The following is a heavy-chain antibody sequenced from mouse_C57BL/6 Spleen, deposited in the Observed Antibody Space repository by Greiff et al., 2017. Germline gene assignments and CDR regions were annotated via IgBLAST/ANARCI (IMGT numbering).Heavy chain of an antibody. CDR1: GYSFTGYY. V-gene: IGHV1-42*01. Sequence: EVQLQQSGPELVKPGASVKISCKASGYSFTGYYMNWVKQSPEKSLEWIGEINPSTGGTTYNQKFKAKATLTVDKSSSTAYMQLKRLTSEDSAVYYCAKGIYDYDAMDYWGQGTSVTVSS. CDR2: INPSTGGT. CDR3: AKGIYDYDAMDY. J-gene: IGHJ4*01. D-gene: IGHD2-3*01.